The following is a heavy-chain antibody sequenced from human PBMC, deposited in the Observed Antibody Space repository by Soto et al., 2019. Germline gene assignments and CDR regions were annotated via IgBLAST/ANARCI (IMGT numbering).Heavy chain of an antibody. D-gene: IGHD6-19*01. J-gene: IGHJ4*02. Sequence: VQLVESGGGVVQPGRSLRLSCAASGFTFSDYAMHWVRQAPGKGLEWVAVVSHDGRNTHYADSVKGRFTISRDSSKKTASLAMTSRRAGDTAVYYGAKGGRQWLVTSDFNYWGQGALVTVSS. CDR1: GFTFSDYA. V-gene: IGHV3-30*18. CDR2: VSHDGRNT. CDR3: AKGGRQWLVTSDFNY.